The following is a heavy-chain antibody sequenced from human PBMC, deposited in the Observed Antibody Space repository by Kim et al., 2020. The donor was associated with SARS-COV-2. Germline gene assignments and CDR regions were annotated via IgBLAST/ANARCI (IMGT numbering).Heavy chain of an antibody. CDR2: ISAYNGNT. CDR3: ARDFSSGWGTPNYYYYYGMDV. CDR1: GYTFTSYG. V-gene: IGHV1-18*04. J-gene: IGHJ6*02. D-gene: IGHD6-19*01. Sequence: ASVKVSCKASGYTFTSYGISWVRQAPGQGLEWMGWISAYNGNTNYAQKLQGRVTMTTDTSTSTAYMELRSLRSDDTAVYYCARDFSSGWGTPNYYYYYGMDVWGQGTTVTVSS.